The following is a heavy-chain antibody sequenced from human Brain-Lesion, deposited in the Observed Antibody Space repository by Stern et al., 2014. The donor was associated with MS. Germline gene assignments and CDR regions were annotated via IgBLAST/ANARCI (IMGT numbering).Heavy chain of an antibody. CDR2: ISWNSGTI. CDR3: ARDITGSSAYFAY. Sequence: EVQLLESGGDLVQPGRSLRLPCAAFGFTFDDYAMHLVLQAPGKGMEWVAGISWNSGTIGCADSVKGRFTTSRDNAYSSLYLQMNSLRPEDTALYYCARDITGSSAYFAYWGPGTLVTVSS. D-gene: IGHD1-14*01. V-gene: IGHV3-9*01. J-gene: IGHJ4*02. CDR1: GFTFDDYA.